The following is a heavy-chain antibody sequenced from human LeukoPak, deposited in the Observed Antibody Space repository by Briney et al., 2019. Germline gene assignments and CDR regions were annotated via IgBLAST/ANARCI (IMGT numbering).Heavy chain of an antibody. CDR1: GFTFSGSA. J-gene: IGHJ6*03. D-gene: IGHD6-19*01. V-gene: IGHV3-73*01. CDR2: IISKANSYAK. CDR3: TRLPVAVNYYYYYYYMDV. Sequence: PGGSLRLSCAASGFTFSGSAMHWARQASGKGLEWVGRIISKANSYAKAYAASVKGRFTISRDDSKNTAYLQMNSLKTEDTAVYYCTRLPVAVNYYYYYYYMDVWGKGTTVTVSS.